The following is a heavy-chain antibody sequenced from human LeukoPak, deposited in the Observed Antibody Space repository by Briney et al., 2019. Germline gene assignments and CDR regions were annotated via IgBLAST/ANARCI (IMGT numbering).Heavy chain of an antibody. V-gene: IGHV3-30-3*01. Sequence: PGGSLRLSCAASGFTFTNYALHWVRQAPGKGLEWVAVISYDGTNIHYVDSVKGRFTISRDNSKNTLFLQMNGLRAEDTAVYYCARDGSGTDSLYYFDYWGQGTLVTVSS. CDR2: ISYDGTNI. CDR1: GFTFTNYA. J-gene: IGHJ4*02. D-gene: IGHD3-10*01. CDR3: ARDGSGTDSLYYFDY.